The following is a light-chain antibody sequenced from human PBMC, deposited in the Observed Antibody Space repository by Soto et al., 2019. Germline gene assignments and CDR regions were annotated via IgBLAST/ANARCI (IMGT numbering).Light chain of an antibody. J-gene: IGKJ2*01. CDR3: MQGTHWPLFT. CDR2: RVS. V-gene: IGKV2-30*02. CDR1: QSLVHSDGYTY. Sequence: VVMTQSPLSLPVSLGQPASISCQSSQSLVHSDGYTYLNWFHQRPGHSPRRLIYRVSNRDSGVPDRLIGRGSGSDFTPRISRVEAEDVWLYYCMQGTHWPLFTFGQGTKLEI.